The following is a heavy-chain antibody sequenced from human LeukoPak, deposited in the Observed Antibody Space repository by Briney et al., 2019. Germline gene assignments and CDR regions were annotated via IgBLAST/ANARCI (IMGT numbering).Heavy chain of an antibody. V-gene: IGHV3-48*03. J-gene: IGHJ4*02. D-gene: IGHD2-15*01. CDR2: ISSSGRTI. CDR3: ARDLAWSFDY. CDR1: GFTFSSYE. Sequence: GGSLRLSCAASGFTFSSYEMHWVRQAPGKGLEWVSYISSSGRTIDYADSVKGRFSISRDNAKNSLYLQMNSLRVEDTAVYYCARDLAWSFDYWGQGILVIVSS.